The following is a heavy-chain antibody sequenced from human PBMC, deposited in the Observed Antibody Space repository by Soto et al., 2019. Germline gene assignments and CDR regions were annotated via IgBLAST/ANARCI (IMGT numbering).Heavy chain of an antibody. CDR2: INSDGSST. CDR1: GFTFSSYW. V-gene: IGHV3-74*01. J-gene: IGHJ6*03. D-gene: IGHD6-13*01. Sequence: GGSLRLSCAASGFTFSSYWMHWVRQAPGKGLVWVSRINSDGSSTSYADSVKGRFTISRDNAKNTLYLQMNSLRAEDTAVYYCARLSSSSWAQYYYYYMDVWGKGTTVTVSS. CDR3: ARLSSSSWAQYYYYYMDV.